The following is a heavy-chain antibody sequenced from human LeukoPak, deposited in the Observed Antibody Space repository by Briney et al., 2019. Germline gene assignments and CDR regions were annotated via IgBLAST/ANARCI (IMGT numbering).Heavy chain of an antibody. D-gene: IGHD3-10*01. CDR3: ARSTTMED. J-gene: IGHJ4*02. Sequence: GGSLRLSCAASGFTFTNYAMSWVRQAPGKGLEWVSVISATDGSTNYADSVKGRFTISRDNSKNTLYLQMNSLRAEDTAVYFCARSTTMEDWGQGTLVTVSS. V-gene: IGHV3-23*01. CDR1: GFTFTNYA. CDR2: ISATDGST.